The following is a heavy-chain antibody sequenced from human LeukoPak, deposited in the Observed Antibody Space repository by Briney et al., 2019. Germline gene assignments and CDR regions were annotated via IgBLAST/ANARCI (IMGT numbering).Heavy chain of an antibody. CDR2: IYYSGST. CDR1: GGSISSGGYY. D-gene: IGHD5-12*01. V-gene: IGHV4-31*03. CDR3: ARGGSGYAYFYYYYGMDV. Sequence: SETLSLTCTVSGGSISSGGYYWSWIRQHPGKGLEWIGYIYYSGSTYYNPSLKSRVTISVDTSKNQFSLKLSSVTAADTAVYYCARGGSGYAYFYYYYGMDVWGQGTTVTVSS. J-gene: IGHJ6*02.